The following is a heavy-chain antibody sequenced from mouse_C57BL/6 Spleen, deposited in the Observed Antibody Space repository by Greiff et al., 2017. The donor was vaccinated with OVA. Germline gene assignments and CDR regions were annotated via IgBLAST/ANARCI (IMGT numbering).Heavy chain of an antibody. J-gene: IGHJ4*01. CDR1: GFTFSSYG. V-gene: IGHV5-6*02. CDR2: ISSGGSYT. D-gene: IGHD1-1*01. CDR3: ARHDLYGSSYGYAMDY. Sequence: EVMLVESGGDLVKPGGSLKLSCAASGFTFSSYGMSWVRQTPDKRLEWVATISSGGSYTYYPDSVKGRFTISRDNAKNTLYLQMSSLKSEDTAMYYCARHDLYGSSYGYAMDYWGQGTSVTVSS.